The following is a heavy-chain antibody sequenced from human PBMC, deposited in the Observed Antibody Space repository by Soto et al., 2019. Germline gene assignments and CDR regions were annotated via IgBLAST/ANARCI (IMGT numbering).Heavy chain of an antibody. D-gene: IGHD6-13*01. CDR1: GFTFSSYA. CDR3: AKDYSYSSSFDY. CDR2: ISGSGGST. J-gene: IGHJ4*02. V-gene: IGHV3-23*01. Sequence: GGSLRLSCAASGFTFSSYAMIWVRQAPGKGLEWVSAISGSGGSTYYADSVKGRFTISRDNSKNTLYLQMNSLRAEDTAVYYCAKDYSYSSSFDYWGQGTLVTVSS.